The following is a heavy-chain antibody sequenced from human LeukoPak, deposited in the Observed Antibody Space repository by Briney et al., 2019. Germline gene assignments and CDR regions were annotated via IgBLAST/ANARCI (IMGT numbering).Heavy chain of an antibody. Sequence: GGSLRLSCAASGSTLDDYAIHWVRQPPGKGLEWVSFITGDGGRTYYADSVKGRFAISRDNSKNSLYLQMNSLRTEDTALYYCAKDRDTSGFEHWGQGTLVTVSS. V-gene: IGHV3-43*02. J-gene: IGHJ1*01. CDR2: ITGDGGRT. CDR1: GSTLDDYA. CDR3: AKDRDTSGFEH. D-gene: IGHD3-22*01.